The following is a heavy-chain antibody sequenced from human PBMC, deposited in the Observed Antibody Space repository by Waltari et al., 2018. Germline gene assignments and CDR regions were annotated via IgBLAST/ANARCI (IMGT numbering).Heavy chain of an antibody. CDR3: ARAQSDYYDSSGYYNY. Sequence: QVQLVQSGAEVKKPGASVKVSCKASGYTFTGYYMHWVRQAPGQGLEWMGRINPNSGGTNYAQKFQGRVNMTRDTSISTAYMELSRLRSDDTAVYYCARAQSDYYDSSGYYNYWGQGTLVTVSS. V-gene: IGHV1-2*06. CDR2: INPNSGGT. D-gene: IGHD3-22*01. J-gene: IGHJ4*02. CDR1: GYTFTGYY.